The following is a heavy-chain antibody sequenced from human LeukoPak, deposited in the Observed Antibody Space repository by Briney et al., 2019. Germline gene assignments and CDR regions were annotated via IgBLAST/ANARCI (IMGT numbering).Heavy chain of an antibody. CDR2: ISGSGGST. Sequence: GGSLRLSCAASGFTFSSYAMSWVRQAPGKGLEWVSAISGSGGSTYYADSVKGRFTISRDNSKNTLYLQMNSLRAEDTAVYYCAKDLLAYYDYVWGSYRFDYWGQGTLVTVSS. J-gene: IGHJ4*02. CDR1: GFTFSSYA. D-gene: IGHD3-16*02. V-gene: IGHV3-23*01. CDR3: AKDLLAYYDYVWGSYRFDY.